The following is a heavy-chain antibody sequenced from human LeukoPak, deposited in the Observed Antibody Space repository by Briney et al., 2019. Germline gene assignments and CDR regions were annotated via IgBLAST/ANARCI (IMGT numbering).Heavy chain of an antibody. CDR1: GFTFSSYW. D-gene: IGHD3-10*01. V-gene: IGHV3-7*01. J-gene: IGHJ4*02. Sequence: GGSLRLSCAASGFTFSSYWMSWVRQAPGKGLEWVANIKQDGSEKYYVDSVKGRFTISRDNAKNSLYLRMNSLRAEDTAVYYCARDRDDYYGSGSSHYWGQGTLVTVSS. CDR3: ARDRDDYYGSGSSHY. CDR2: IKQDGSEK.